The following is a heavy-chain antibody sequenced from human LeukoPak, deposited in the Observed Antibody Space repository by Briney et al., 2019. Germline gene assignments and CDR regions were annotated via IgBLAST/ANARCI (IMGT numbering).Heavy chain of an antibody. CDR2: ISSASNTI. J-gene: IGHJ5*02. CDR3: ARDGWFGDYNWFDP. D-gene: IGHD3-10*01. V-gene: IGHV3-48*01. Sequence: PGEPLRLSCAASGFTFSSYSMNWVRQAPGKGLEWISYISSASNTIYYADSVKGRFTIPRDNAKNSVYLQMNSLRAEDTAMYYCARDGWFGDYNWFDPWGQGTLVTVSS. CDR1: GFTFSSYS.